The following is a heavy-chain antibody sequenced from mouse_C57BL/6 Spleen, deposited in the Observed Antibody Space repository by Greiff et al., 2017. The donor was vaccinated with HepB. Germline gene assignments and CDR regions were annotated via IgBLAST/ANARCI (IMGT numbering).Heavy chain of an antibody. D-gene: IGHD2-4*01. CDR2: IDPETGGT. CDR1: GYTFTDYE. J-gene: IGHJ4*01. Sequence: QVQLQQSGAELVRPGASVTLSCKASGYTFTDYEMHWVKQAPVHGLEWIGAIDPETGGTAYNQKFKGKAILTADKSSSTAYMELRSLTSEDSAVYYCTLNYDYPYYAMDYWGQGTSVTVSS. CDR3: TLNYDYPYYAMDY. V-gene: IGHV1-15*01.